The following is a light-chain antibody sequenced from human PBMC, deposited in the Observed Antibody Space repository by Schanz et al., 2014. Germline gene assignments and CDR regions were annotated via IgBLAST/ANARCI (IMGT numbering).Light chain of an antibody. Sequence: QSVLTQPPSVSAAPGQRVTISCSGTSSNIGNNYVSWYQHFPGTAPRLLMYDNNKRPSGTPDRFSGSKSGTSATLGITGLQTGDEADYYCGTWDSSLSDVVFGGGTKLTVL. V-gene: IGLV1-51*01. CDR1: SSNIGNNY. CDR3: GTWDSSLSDVV. CDR2: DNN. J-gene: IGLJ2*01.